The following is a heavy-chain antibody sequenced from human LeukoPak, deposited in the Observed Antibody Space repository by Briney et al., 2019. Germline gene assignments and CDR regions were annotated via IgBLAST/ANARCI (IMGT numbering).Heavy chain of an antibody. D-gene: IGHD3-3*01. CDR3: ARDRVAGFWSGYSDAFDI. V-gene: IGHV3-74*01. Sequence: GGSLRLSCAASGFTFDDYAMHWVRQAPGKGLEWVSRISPDGSTTTYADSVKGRFTISRDNAKNSLYLQMNSLRAEDTAVYYCARDRVAGFWSGYSDAFDIWGQGTMVTVSS. CDR2: ISPDGSTT. CDR1: GFTFDDYA. J-gene: IGHJ3*02.